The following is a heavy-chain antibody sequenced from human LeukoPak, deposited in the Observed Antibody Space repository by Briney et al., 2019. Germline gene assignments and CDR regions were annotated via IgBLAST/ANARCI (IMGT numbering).Heavy chain of an antibody. CDR2: INHSGST. CDR3: ARGPYYYDSSGYYTTDY. D-gene: IGHD3-22*01. V-gene: IGHV4-34*01. J-gene: IGHJ4*02. Sequence: PSETLSLTCAVYGGSFSVYYWSWIRQPPGKGLEWIGEINHSGSTNYNPSLKSRVTISVDTSKNQFSLKLSSVTAADTAVYYCARGPYYYDSSGYYTTDYWGQGTLVTVSS. CDR1: GGSFSVYY.